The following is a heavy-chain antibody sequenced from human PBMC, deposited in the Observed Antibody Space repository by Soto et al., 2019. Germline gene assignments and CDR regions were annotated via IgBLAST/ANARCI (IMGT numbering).Heavy chain of an antibody. J-gene: IGHJ6*02. D-gene: IGHD3-3*01. CDR2: IIPIFGTA. V-gene: IGHV1-69*06. Sequence: ASVKVSCKASGGTFSSYAISWVRQAPGQGLEWMGGIIPIFGTANYAQKFQGRVTMTEDTSTDTAYMELSSLRSEDTAVYYCATRVDDFWSGYYPPDVWGQGTTVTVSS. CDR1: GGTFSSYA. CDR3: ATRVDDFWSGYYPPDV.